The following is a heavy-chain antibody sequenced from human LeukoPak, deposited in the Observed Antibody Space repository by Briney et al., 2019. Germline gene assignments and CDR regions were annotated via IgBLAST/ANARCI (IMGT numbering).Heavy chain of an antibody. D-gene: IGHD4-23*01. Sequence: PGGSLRLSCAASGFTFSSYWMHWVRQAPGTGLVWVSRINSDGSSTSYADSVKGRFTISRDNAKNTLYLQMNSLRAEDTAVYYCARDPRNYGGNPFDYWGQGTLVTVSS. CDR1: GFTFSSYW. CDR3: ARDPRNYGGNPFDY. V-gene: IGHV3-74*01. CDR2: INSDGSST. J-gene: IGHJ4*02.